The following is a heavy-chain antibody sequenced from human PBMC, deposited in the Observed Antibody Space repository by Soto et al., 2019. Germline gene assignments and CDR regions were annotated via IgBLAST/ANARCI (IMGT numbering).Heavy chain of an antibody. CDR1: GFTLSGYA. V-gene: IGHV3-64*01. CDR3: ATPSEGHDRAFDI. D-gene: IGHD1-1*01. Sequence: GGSLRLSCAASGFTLSGYAMDWVRQAPGKGLEYVSGISSNGVGTYYANSVQGRFTISRDNSKNTVYLQMGSLRSEDMAVYYCATPSEGHDRAFDIWGKGTMVTVSS. CDR2: ISSNGVGT. J-gene: IGHJ3*02.